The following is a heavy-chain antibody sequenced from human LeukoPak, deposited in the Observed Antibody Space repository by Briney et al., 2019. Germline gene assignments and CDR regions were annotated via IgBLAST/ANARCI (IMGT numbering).Heavy chain of an antibody. CDR3: ARGGSTRWPLDY. CDR1: GFTFSSYA. V-gene: IGHV3-64*01. D-gene: IGHD4-23*01. CDR2: ISSNGGST. J-gene: IGHJ4*02. Sequence: PGGSLRLSCAASGFTFSSYAMHWVRQAPGKGLEYVSAISSNGGSTYYANSVKDRFTISRDNSKNTLYLQMGSLRAEDMAVYYCARGGSTRWPLDYWGQGTLVTVSS.